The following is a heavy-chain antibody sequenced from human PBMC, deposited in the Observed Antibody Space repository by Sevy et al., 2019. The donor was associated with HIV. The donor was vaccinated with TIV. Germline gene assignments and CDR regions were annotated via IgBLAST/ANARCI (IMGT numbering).Heavy chain of an antibody. J-gene: IGHJ3*02. CDR2: IRSKANSYAT. V-gene: IGHV3-73*01. CDR3: TRQWELYGSGSENIDAFDI. D-gene: IGHD3-10*01. CDR1: GFTFSGSA. Sequence: GGSLRLSCAASGFTFSGSAMHWVRQASGKGLEWVGRIRSKANSYATAYAASEKGRFTVSRDDSKNTAYLQMNSLKTGDTAVYYCTRQWELYGSGSENIDAFDIWGQGTMVTVSS.